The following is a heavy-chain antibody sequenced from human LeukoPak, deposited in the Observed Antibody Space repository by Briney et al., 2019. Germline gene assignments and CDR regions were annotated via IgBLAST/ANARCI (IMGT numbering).Heavy chain of an antibody. D-gene: IGHD3/OR15-3a*01. CDR2: ISSNGDST. Sequence: PGGSLRLSCAGSGFYFTNHAMHWVRQAPGKGLEYVAAISSNGDSTYYADSVKGRFSISRDNSKNTLYLQMGSLGVEDMGVYYCARDPERPIFGLASVTDFWGRGTLVTVSS. CDR1: GFYFTNHA. V-gene: IGHV3-64*02. CDR3: ARDPERPIFGLASVTDF. J-gene: IGHJ4*02.